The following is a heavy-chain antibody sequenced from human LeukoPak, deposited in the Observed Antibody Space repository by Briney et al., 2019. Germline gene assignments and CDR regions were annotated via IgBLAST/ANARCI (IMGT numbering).Heavy chain of an antibody. CDR1: GYSISSGYY. Sequence: SETLSLTCAVSGYSISSGYYWGWIRQPPGKGLEWIGSIYDSGSTYYNPSLKSRVTISVDTSKNQFSLKLSSVTAADTGVYYCALTKQATRFQLPLFAFDIWGQGTMVTVSS. D-gene: IGHD2-2*01. V-gene: IGHV4-38-2*01. CDR2: IYDSGST. CDR3: ALTKQATRFQLPLFAFDI. J-gene: IGHJ3*02.